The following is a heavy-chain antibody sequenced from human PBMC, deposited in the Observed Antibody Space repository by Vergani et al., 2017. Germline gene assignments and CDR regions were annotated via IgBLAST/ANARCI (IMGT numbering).Heavy chain of an antibody. CDR1: EYSFGNYW. CDR3: ARHTTYTDS. D-gene: IGHD1-1*01. J-gene: IGHJ4*02. V-gene: IGHV5-51*01. CDR2: MYPADSDT. Sequence: EVELVQSGPEMRKPGESLKISCKGSEYSFGNYWIGGVRQMPGKGLEWMGIMYPADSDTRYSPSFQGQVTISADKSISTAFLQWDSLKASDTALYYCARHTTYTDSWGQGTLVTVSS.